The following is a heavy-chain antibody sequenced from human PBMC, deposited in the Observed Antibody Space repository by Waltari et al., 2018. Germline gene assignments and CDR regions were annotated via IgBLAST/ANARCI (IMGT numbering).Heavy chain of an antibody. CDR1: GYTFTAHH. J-gene: IGHJ6*03. CDR2: INPNSGDT. CDR3: ARDREATYNVYYYYMDV. D-gene: IGHD1-1*01. Sequence: QVQLVQSGAEVKEPGASVKVSCKASGYTFTAHHIHWMRQATGQGLEWMGWINPNSGDTNNAPKFEGRVTMTRDTSISTAYRELSRLRSDDTAMYYCARDREATYNVYYYYMDVWGKGTTVTVSS. V-gene: IGHV1-2*02.